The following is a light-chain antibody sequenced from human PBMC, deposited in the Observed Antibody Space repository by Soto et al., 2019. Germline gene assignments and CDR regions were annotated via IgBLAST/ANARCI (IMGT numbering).Light chain of an antibody. Sequence: EIVLTQSPGTLSLSPGERATLSCRASQSVSSSYLAWYQQKPGQAPRLLIYGASSRATGIPDRFSGSGSGTDFTLTISRLGPEDFAVYYCQQYGSSPLTFVGGTKVEIK. CDR2: GAS. CDR1: QSVSSSY. J-gene: IGKJ4*01. V-gene: IGKV3-20*01. CDR3: QQYGSSPLT.